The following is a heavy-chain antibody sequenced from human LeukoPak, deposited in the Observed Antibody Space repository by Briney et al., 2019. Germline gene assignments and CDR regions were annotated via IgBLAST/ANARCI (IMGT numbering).Heavy chain of an antibody. Sequence: GGSLRLSSAASGFTFSNYAMHWVRQAPGKGLEWVAVIWYDGSNKYYADSVKGRFTISRDNSKNTLYLQMSSLRADDTAVYYCAKDLEPGIAAAGTFDYWGQGTLVTVSS. CDR1: GFTFSNYA. CDR2: IWYDGSNK. V-gene: IGHV3-33*06. J-gene: IGHJ4*02. D-gene: IGHD6-13*01. CDR3: AKDLEPGIAAAGTFDY.